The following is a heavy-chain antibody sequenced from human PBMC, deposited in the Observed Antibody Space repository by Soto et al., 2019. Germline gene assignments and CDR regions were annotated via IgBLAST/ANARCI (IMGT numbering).Heavy chain of an antibody. CDR1: GYTFTSYA. V-gene: IGHV1-3*01. CDR3: ARDGYCSGGSCYYGFDY. CDR2: INAGNGNT. D-gene: IGHD2-15*01. Sequence: ASVKVSCKASGYTFTSYAMHWVRQAPGQRLEWMGWINAGNGNTKYSQKFQGRVTITRDTSASTAYVELSSLRSEDTAVYYCARDGYCSGGSCYYGFDYWGQGTLVTVSS. J-gene: IGHJ4*02.